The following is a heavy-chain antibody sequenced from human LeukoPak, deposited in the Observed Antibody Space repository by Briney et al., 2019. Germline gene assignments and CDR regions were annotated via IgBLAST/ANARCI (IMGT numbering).Heavy chain of an antibody. V-gene: IGHV3-53*01. Sequence: GGSLRLSCASSGFTVSSNYMGWIRHAPDNGLEWVSVIYSCATTYYTDSVKRRFTISRDISKNTVFLQMNSLRAEDTAVYYCARNFGTSYNSWGQGILVTVSS. CDR3: ARNFGTSYNS. J-gene: IGHJ4*02. CDR2: IYSCATT. CDR1: GFTVSSNY. D-gene: IGHD2-2*01.